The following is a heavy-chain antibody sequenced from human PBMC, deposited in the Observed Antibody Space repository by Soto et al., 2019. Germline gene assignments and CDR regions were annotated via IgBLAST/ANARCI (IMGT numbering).Heavy chain of an antibody. D-gene: IGHD2-2*01. CDR1: GFTFSRHW. Sequence: EVQLVESGGGFVQPGKSLRLACAVSGFTFSRHWMHWVRQVPGKGLEWVSRINTDGSATVYAGAVKGRFTISRDNVKNSLFLQMDSLRVDDTALYYCARAETQLGSCSSTNCLFDCWGRGTLVTVSS. CDR2: INTDGSAT. CDR3: ARAETQLGSCSSTNCLFDC. J-gene: IGHJ4*02. V-gene: IGHV3-74*01.